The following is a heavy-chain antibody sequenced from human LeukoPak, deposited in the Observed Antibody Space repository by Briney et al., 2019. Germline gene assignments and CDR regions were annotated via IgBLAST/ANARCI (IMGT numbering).Heavy chain of an antibody. V-gene: IGHV3-21*01. J-gene: IGHJ6*02. CDR2: ISSSSDSI. CDR1: GFTFSDHS. CDR3: ARCSGGTCYSGAHSFYGMDV. D-gene: IGHD2-15*01. Sequence: GGSLRLSCAASGFTFSDHSMNWVRQAPGKGLEWVSSISSSSDSIYYADSVKGRFTISRDNAKTSLYLQVNSLRAEDTAVYYCARCSGGTCYSGAHSFYGMDVWGQGTTVSVSS.